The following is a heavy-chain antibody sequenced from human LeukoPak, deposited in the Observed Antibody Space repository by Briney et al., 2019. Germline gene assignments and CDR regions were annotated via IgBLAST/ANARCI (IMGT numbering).Heavy chain of an antibody. D-gene: IGHD3-22*01. V-gene: IGHV3-21*01. CDR2: ISSSSSSYI. Sequence: GGSLRLSCAASGFTFSSYSMNWVRQAPGKGLEWVSSISSSSSSYIYYADSVKGRFTISRDNAKNSLYLQMNSLRAEDTAVYYCARCRGYYDSSGYYWVPDFDYWGQGTLVTVSS. CDR3: ARCRGYYDSSGYYWVPDFDY. J-gene: IGHJ4*02. CDR1: GFTFSSYS.